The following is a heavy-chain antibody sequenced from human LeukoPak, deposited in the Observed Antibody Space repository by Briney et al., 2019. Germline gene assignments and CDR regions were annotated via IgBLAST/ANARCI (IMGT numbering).Heavy chain of an antibody. CDR3: VRHFRDDGGGRRLDY. V-gene: IGHV5-51*01. CDR1: ANDW. J-gene: IGHJ4*02. CDR2: IFPADSDT. Sequence: GESLQISCRGFANDWIGWVRQMPGKGLEWMGIIFPADSDTTYSPSFEGQVTISADYSTRTAYVQWSSLKASDAAMYYCVRHFRDDGGGRRLDYWGRGTLVTVSS. D-gene: IGHD2-21*01.